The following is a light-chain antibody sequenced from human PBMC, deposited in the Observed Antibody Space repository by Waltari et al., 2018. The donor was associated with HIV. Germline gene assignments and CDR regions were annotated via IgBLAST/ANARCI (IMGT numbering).Light chain of an antibody. J-gene: IGLJ1*01. CDR3: QSYDSSLSGYV. CDR1: SSNIGAGYD. Sequence: QSVLTQPPSVSGAPGQRVTISCTGSSSNIGAGYDVHWYQQLPGTAPKLLIYGNTNRPSGVPDRCSGSKSGTSASLAITGLLVEDEADYYCQSYDSSLSGYVFGTGTKVTVL. CDR2: GNT. V-gene: IGLV1-40*01.